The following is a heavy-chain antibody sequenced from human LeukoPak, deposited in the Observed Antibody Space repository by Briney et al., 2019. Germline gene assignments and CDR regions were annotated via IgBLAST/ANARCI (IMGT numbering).Heavy chain of an antibody. CDR2: IYSGGST. CDR1: GFTVSSNY. CDR3: AREGDTYYYGSGSYYPGAFDI. Sequence: GGSLRLSCAASGFTVSSNYMSWVRQAPGKGLEWVSVIYSGGSTYYADSVRGRFTISRDNSKNTLHLQMNSLRAEDTAVYYCAREGDTYYYGSGSYYPGAFDIWGQGTMVTVSS. J-gene: IGHJ3*02. D-gene: IGHD3-10*01. V-gene: IGHV3-53*01.